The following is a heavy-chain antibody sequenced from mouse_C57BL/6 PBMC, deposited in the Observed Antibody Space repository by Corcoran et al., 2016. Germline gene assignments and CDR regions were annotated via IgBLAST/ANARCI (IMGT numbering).Heavy chain of an antibody. CDR1: GYTFTDYY. J-gene: IGHJ4*01. CDR2: INPNNGGT. V-gene: IGHV1-26*01. D-gene: IGHD1-1*01. CDR3: ARLSSDYAMDY. Sequence: EVQLQQSGPELVKPGASVKISCKASGYTFTDYYMNWVKQSHGKSLEWIGDINPNNGGTSYNQKFKGKATLTVDKSSSTAYMELRSLTSEDSADYYCARLSSDYAMDYWGQGTSVTVSS.